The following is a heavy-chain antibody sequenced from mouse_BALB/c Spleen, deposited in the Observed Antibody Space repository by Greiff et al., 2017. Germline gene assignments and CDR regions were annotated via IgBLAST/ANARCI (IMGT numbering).Heavy chain of an antibody. V-gene: IGHV5-6-5*01. CDR1: GFTFSSYA. CDR3: AREAGDYYAMDY. Sequence: EVKLMESGGGLVKPGGSLKLSCAASGFTFSSYAMYWVRQTPEKRLEWVASISSGGSTYYPDSLKGRFTISRDNARNILYLQMSSLRSEDTAMYYCAREAGDYYAMDYWGQGTSVTVSS. CDR2: ISSGGST. J-gene: IGHJ4*01. D-gene: IGHD6-1*01.